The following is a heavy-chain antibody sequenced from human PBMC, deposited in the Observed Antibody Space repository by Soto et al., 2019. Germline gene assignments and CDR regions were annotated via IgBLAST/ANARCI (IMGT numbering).Heavy chain of an antibody. V-gene: IGHV4-4*02. J-gene: IGHJ4*02. CDR1: GGSISTDNW. CDR2: MYHSGDS. D-gene: IGHD3-10*01. Sequence: WETLSLTGAVSGGSISTDNWWSWVRQPPGKGLEWIGEMYHSGDSNFNPSLKSRVTISVDKSKNQFSMQMASVTAADTALYYCTRASASSMLRGVVINWGRGTQVTSPQ. CDR3: TRASASSMLRGVVIN.